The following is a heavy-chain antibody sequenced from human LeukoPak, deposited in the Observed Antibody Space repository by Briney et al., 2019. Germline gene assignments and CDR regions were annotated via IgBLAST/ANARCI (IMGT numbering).Heavy chain of an antibody. D-gene: IGHD3-9*01. CDR2: IYHSGST. J-gene: IGHJ6*02. CDR1: GGSISSSNW. CDR3: AREYILTGYYNDYYYGMDV. Sequence: SETLSLTCAVSGGSISSSNWWSWVRQPPGKGLEWIGEIYHSGSTNYNPSLKSRVTISVDKSKNQFSLKLSSVTAADTAVYYCAREYILTGYYNDYYYGMDVWGQGTTVTVSS. V-gene: IGHV4-4*02.